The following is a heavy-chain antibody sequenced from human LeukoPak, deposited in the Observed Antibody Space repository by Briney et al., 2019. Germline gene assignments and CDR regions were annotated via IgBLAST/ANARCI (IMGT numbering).Heavy chain of an antibody. CDR2: ISGNGVTT. V-gene: IGHV3-23*01. D-gene: IGHD4-23*01. Sequence: GGSLTLSCAVSGFPFSTYAKGWVRQAPGEGLRWVSSISGNGVTTYYADSVKGRFTISRDNSKNTLYLQMNSLRAEDTALYYCAKALYGGNTVWGQGTLVTVSS. CDR1: GFPFSTYA. J-gene: IGHJ4*02. CDR3: AKALYGGNTV.